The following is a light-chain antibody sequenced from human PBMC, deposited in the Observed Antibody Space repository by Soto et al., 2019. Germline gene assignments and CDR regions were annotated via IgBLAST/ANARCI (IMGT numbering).Light chain of an antibody. V-gene: IGKV1-9*01. CDR1: QCISSF. CDR2: AAS. CDR3: QQLNSYPRT. Sequence: DIQLTQSPSFLSASVGDRVTITSRASQCISSFLAWYQQKPGKAPKLLIYAASTLQSGVPSGFSGSGSGTEFTLTNSSLQPEDFATYYCQQLNSYPRTFDQGTKLEIK. J-gene: IGKJ2*01.